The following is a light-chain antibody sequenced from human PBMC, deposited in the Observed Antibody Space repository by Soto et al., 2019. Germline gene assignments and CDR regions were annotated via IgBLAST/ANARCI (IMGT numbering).Light chain of an antibody. J-gene: IGLJ2*01. CDR1: SRDVGGYNF. CDR3: ASWDERLNGYMI. CDR2: EVN. Sequence: QSALTQPPSASGSPGQSVTISCTGTSRDVGGYNFVSWYQQHPGEAPKLLISEVNQRPSGVPDRFSGSKSGNTASLTVSGLQAEDEADYYCASWDERLNGYMIFGGGTKVTVL. V-gene: IGLV2-8*01.